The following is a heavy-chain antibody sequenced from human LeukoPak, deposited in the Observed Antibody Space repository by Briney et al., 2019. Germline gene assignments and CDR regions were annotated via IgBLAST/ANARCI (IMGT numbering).Heavy chain of an antibody. CDR3: ARDDYYDSSAYRENPFDV. Sequence: SVKVSCKASGDTFSSYAISWLRQAPGQGLEWMGGIIPILGTTNYAQKFQGRVTITADESTSTLYMELRSLRSEDTAIYYCARDDYYDSSAYRENPFDVWGQGTMVTVSS. CDR2: IIPILGTT. CDR1: GDTFSSYA. D-gene: IGHD3-22*01. V-gene: IGHV1-69*13. J-gene: IGHJ3*01.